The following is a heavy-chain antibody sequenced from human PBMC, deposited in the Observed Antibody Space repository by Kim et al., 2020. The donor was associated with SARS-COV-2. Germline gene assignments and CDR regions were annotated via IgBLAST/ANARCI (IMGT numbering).Heavy chain of an antibody. CDR2: ISAYNGNT. D-gene: IGHD2-21*02. CDR1: GYTFTSYG. CDR3: ARGTYCGGDCFDAFDI. V-gene: IGHV1-18*04. Sequence: ASVKVSCKASGYTFTSYGISWVRQAPGQGLEWMGWISAYNGNTNYAQKLQGRVTMTTDTSTSTAYMELRSLRSDDTAVYYCARGTYCGGDCFDAFDIWGQGTMVTVSS. J-gene: IGHJ3*02.